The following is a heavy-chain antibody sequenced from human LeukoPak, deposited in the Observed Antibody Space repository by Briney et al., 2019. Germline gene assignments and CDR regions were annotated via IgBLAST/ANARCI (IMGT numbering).Heavy chain of an antibody. CDR3: ARDLQQLVRWFDP. D-gene: IGHD6-13*01. CDR2: INPNSGGT. V-gene: IGHV1-2*02. CDR1: GYTFTGYY. J-gene: IGHJ5*02. Sequence: ASVKVSCKASGYTFTGYYMHWVRQAPGQGLGWMGWINPNSGGTNYAQKFQGRVTMTRDTSISTAYMELSRLRSDDTAVYHCARDLQQLVRWFDPWGQGTLVTVSS.